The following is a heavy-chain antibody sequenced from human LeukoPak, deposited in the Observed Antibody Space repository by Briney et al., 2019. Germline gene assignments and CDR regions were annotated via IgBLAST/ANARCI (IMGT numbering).Heavy chain of an antibody. D-gene: IGHD2-2*01. J-gene: IGHJ4*02. V-gene: IGHV1-18*04. CDR3: ARVPPDCSSTSCYLYYFDY. CDR1: GYTFTSYG. CDR2: ISAYNGNT. Sequence: ASVKVSCKASGYTFTSYGISWVRQAPGQGLEWMGWISAYNGNTNYAQKPQGRVTMTTDTSTSTAYMELRSLRSDNTAVYYCARVPPDCSSTSCYLYYFDYWGQGTLVTVSS.